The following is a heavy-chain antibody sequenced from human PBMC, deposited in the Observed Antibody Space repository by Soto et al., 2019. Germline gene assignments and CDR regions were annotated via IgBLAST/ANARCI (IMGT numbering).Heavy chain of an antibody. CDR2: ISGYNVNT. D-gene: IGHD1-26*01. CDR1: GYTFTSYG. J-gene: IGHJ4*02. Sequence: QVQLVQSGAEVKKPGASVKVSCKASGYTFTSYGISWVRQAPGQGLEWMGWISGYNVNTNYAQKLQGRVTMTTDTTTSTAYMALRSLRSGDPAVYYCARGTGGVSYYWGYYFDYWGQGTLVTVSS. CDR3: ARGTGGVSYYWGYYFDY. V-gene: IGHV1-18*01.